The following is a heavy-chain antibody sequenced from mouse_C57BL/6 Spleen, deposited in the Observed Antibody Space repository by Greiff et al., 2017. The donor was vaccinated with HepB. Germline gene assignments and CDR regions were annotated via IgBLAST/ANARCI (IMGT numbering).Heavy chain of an antibody. Sequence: VKLQQPGAELVMPGASVKLSCKASGYTFTSYWMHWVKQRPGQGLEWIGEIDPSDSYTNYNQKFKGKSTLTVDKSSSTAYMQLSSLTSEDSAVYYCARWGYDYDGFAYWGQGTLVTVSA. CDR3: ARWGYDYDGFAY. J-gene: IGHJ3*01. V-gene: IGHV1-69*01. D-gene: IGHD2-4*01. CDR1: GYTFTSYW. CDR2: IDPSDSYT.